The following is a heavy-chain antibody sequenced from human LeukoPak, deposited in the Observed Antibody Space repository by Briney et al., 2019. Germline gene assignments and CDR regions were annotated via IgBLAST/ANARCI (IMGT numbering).Heavy chain of an antibody. D-gene: IGHD2-15*01. CDR3: ARDYSAWVAASVV. J-gene: IGHJ4*02. Sequence: ASVRVSCKASGYTFTGYYMHWVRQAPGQGVEWMGWINPNSGGTNYAQKFQGWVTMTRDTSISTAYMELSRLRSDDTAVYYCARDYSAWVAASVVWGPGTLVTVSS. V-gene: IGHV1-2*04. CDR1: GYTFTGYY. CDR2: INPNSGGT.